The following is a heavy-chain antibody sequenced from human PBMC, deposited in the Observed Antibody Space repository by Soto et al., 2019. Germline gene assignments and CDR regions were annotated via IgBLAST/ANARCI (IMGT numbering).Heavy chain of an antibody. CDR2: INPSGGST. CDR1: GYTFTSYY. V-gene: IGHV1-46*01. CDR3: ARGSGILWELGEPDFDY. Sequence: QVQLVQSGAEVKKPGASVKVSCKASGYTFTSYYMHWVRQAPGQGLEWMGIINPSGGSTSYAQKFQGRVTMTRDTSTSTVYMELSSLRSEDTAVYYCARGSGILWELGEPDFDYRGQGTLVTVSS. J-gene: IGHJ4*02. D-gene: IGHD1-26*01.